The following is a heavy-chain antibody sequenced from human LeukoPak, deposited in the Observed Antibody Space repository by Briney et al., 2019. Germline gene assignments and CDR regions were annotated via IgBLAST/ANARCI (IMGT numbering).Heavy chain of an antibody. V-gene: IGHV1-46*01. D-gene: IGHD3-22*01. J-gene: IGHJ3*02. Sequence: GASVKVSCKASGYTFTSYYMHWVRQAPGQGLEWMGIINPSGGSTSYAQKFQGRVTMTRDMSTSTVYMELSSLRSEDTAVYYCASLHYYDSSGPGGMEAFDIWGQGTMVTVSS. CDR3: ASLHYYDSSGPGGMEAFDI. CDR1: GYTFTSYY. CDR2: INPSGGST.